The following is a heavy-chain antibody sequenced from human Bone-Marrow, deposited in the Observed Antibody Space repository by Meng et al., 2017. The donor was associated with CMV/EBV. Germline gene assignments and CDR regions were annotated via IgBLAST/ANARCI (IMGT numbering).Heavy chain of an antibody. CDR3: AKLRGIAAAGTKFDY. V-gene: IGHV3-30*02. CDR2: IRYDGSNK. Sequence: LSLTCAASGFTFSSYGMHWVRQAPGKGLAWVAFIRYDGSNKYYADSVKGRFTISRDNSKNTLYLQMNSLRAEDTAVYYCAKLRGIAAAGTKFDYWGQGTLVTVSS. CDR1: GFTFSSYG. J-gene: IGHJ4*02. D-gene: IGHD6-13*01.